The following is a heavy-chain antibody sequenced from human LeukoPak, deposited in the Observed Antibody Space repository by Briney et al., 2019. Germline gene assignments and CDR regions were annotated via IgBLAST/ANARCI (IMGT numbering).Heavy chain of an antibody. CDR3: ARDHSYYFGSQTPTLDV. D-gene: IGHD3-10*01. CDR1: GASISTGGFY. J-gene: IGHJ6*02. V-gene: IGHV4-31*03. Sequence: ETSETLSLTCTISGASISTGGFYWTWIRQPPGEGLEWIGYIYYTGSVDYNASLKSRLTISLDTSKNRFSLKLNSVTAADTAVYYCARDHSYYFGSQTPTLDVWGQGTAVTVSS. CDR2: IYYTGSV.